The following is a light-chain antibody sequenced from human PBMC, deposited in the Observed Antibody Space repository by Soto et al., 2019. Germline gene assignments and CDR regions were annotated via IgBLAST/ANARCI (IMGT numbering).Light chain of an antibody. CDR2: VVS. V-gene: IGLV2-8*01. CDR3: SSYAGSNTYV. Sequence: QSVLTQPPSASGSPGRSVTISCTGTSSDVGGYNYVSWYQQHPGKAPKLMIYVVSKRPSGVPDRFSGSKSGNTASLTVSGLQAEDEADYYCSSYAGSNTYVFGTGTKVTVL. CDR1: SSDVGGYNY. J-gene: IGLJ1*01.